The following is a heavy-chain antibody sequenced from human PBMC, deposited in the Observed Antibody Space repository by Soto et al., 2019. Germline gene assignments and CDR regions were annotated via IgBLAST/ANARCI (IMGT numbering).Heavy chain of an antibody. V-gene: IGHV4-4*07. D-gene: IGHD1-7*01. CDR3: EGESGENWSYEAY. CDR1: GDTITSFS. Sequence: LSLTCTVSGDTITSFSWNWIRQSAGKGLEWIGRISTTGNTHYNPSLESRVTMSLDTSKNQFSLKLTSVTAADTAVYYCEGESGENWSYEAYWGQGTLVTVSS. J-gene: IGHJ4*02. CDR2: ISTTGNT.